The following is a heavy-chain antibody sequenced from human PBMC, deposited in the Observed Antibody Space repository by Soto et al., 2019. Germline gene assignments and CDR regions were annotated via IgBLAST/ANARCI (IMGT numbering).Heavy chain of an antibody. V-gene: IGHV1-69*13. D-gene: IGHD3-10*01. Sequence: AASVKVSCKASGGTFSSYAISWVRQAPGQGLEWMGGIIPIFGTANYAQKFQGRVTITADESTSTAYMELSSLRSEDTAVYYCARGWVRALGYAFDIWGQGTMVTVSS. CDR2: IIPIFGTA. CDR3: ARGWVRALGYAFDI. J-gene: IGHJ3*02. CDR1: GGTFSSYA.